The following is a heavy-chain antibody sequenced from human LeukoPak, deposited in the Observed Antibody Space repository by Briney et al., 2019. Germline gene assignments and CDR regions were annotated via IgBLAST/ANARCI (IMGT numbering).Heavy chain of an antibody. D-gene: IGHD6-19*01. CDR2: LYSGGNT. CDR1: GFTVSSKY. V-gene: IGHV3-53*04. Sequence: PGGSLRLSCAASGFTVSSKYMIWLRQAPGKGLKWVSVLYSGGNTYYDDSEKGRFTISRHNTKNTLYLQMSSLRAEHTAVYYSARANRLTYSSGWYYFDYWGQGTLVTVSS. CDR3: ARANRLTYSSGWYYFDY. J-gene: IGHJ4*02.